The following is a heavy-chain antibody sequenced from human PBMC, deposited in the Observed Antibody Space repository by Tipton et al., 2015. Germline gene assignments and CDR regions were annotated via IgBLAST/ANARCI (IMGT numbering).Heavy chain of an antibody. CDR2: IDPSDSYI. D-gene: IGHD6-13*01. CDR3: ARLYSSSWFDY. J-gene: IGHJ4*02. CDR1: GYTFTSYW. Sequence: QLVQSGAEVKKPGESLRISCKGSGYTFTSYWITWVRQVPGKGLEWMGRIDPSDSYINYSPSFQGHVTISTDKSINTAYLQWSSLKASDTAVYYCARLYSSSWFDYWGQGTLVTVSP. V-gene: IGHV5-10-1*01.